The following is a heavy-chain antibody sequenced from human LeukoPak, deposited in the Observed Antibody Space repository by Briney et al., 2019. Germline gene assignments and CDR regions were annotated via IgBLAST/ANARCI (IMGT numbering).Heavy chain of an antibody. Sequence: GGSLRLSCAASGFIFSSYSMSWVRQAPGKGLEWVSAISDSSTNTYYADSVKGRFTISRDNSKSTLYLQMDSLRAEDTAVYYCASSGSYRFDYWGQGTLVTVSS. D-gene: IGHD1-26*01. CDR1: GFIFSSYS. V-gene: IGHV3-23*01. CDR3: ASSGSYRFDY. J-gene: IGHJ4*02. CDR2: ISDSSTNT.